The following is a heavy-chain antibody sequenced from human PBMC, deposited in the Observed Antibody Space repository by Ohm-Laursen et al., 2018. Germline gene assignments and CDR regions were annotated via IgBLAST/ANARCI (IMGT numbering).Heavy chain of an antibody. V-gene: IGHV3-30*18. Sequence: SLRLSCAASGFSLRDYAMHWVRQAPGKGLQWVAVISYDGNEKFYADSEKGRFTISRDISKNTLFLQMNSLRLEDTAVYYCAKDGEQLAQYYFEDWGQGTPVTVSS. CDR3: AKDGEQLAQYYFED. J-gene: IGHJ4*02. D-gene: IGHD1-26*01. CDR2: ISYDGNEK. CDR1: GFSLRDYA.